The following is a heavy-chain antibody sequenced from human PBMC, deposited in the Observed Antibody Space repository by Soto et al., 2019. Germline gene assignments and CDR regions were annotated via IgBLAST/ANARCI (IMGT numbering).Heavy chain of an antibody. D-gene: IGHD6-13*01. CDR3: ARGFTAAAGNGGDYYYYYGMDV. J-gene: IGHJ6*02. V-gene: IGHV1-18*01. Sequence: QVQLVQSGAEVKKPGASVKVSCKASGYTFTSYGISWVRQAPGQGLEWMGWISAYNGNTNYAQKLQGRVTMTTDTSTSTAYKELRSRRSDDTAVYYCARGFTAAAGNGGDYYYYYGMDVWGQGTTVTVSS. CDR1: GYTFTSYG. CDR2: ISAYNGNT.